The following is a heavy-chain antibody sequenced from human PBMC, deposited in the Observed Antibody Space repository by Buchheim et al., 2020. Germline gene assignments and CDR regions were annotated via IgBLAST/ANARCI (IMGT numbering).Heavy chain of an antibody. CDR1: GFSASSLY. Sequence: VQLLQSGGGLVQPGRSLRLSCAASGFSASSLYVGWLRQAPGKWPEWASLISSGGDTYSAESVKGRFAISRDDSENTVILQMSSLAPGDTAIYYWVTSVVRAMRGEYWGQGTL. V-gene: IGHV3-66*02. CDR3: VTSVVRAMRGEY. D-gene: IGHD2-21*01. J-gene: IGHJ4*02. CDR2: ISSGGDT.